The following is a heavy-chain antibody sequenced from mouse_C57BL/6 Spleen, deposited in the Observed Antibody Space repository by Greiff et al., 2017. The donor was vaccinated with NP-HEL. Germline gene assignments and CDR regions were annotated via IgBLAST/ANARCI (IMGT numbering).Heavy chain of an antibody. Sequence: VQLQQPGAELVKPGASVKMSCKASGYTFTSYWITWVKQRPGQGLAWIGDIYPGSGSTTYNEKFKSKATLTVDTSSSPAYMQLSSLTSEDSAVYYCARGPIYYDYDGNFDVWGTGTTVTVSS. D-gene: IGHD2-4*01. V-gene: IGHV1-55*01. CDR3: ARGPIYYDYDGNFDV. CDR1: GYTFTSYW. J-gene: IGHJ1*03. CDR2: IYPGSGST.